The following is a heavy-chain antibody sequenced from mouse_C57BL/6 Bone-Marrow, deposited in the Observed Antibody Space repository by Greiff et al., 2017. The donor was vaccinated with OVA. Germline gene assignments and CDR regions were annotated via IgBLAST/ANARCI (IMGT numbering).Heavy chain of an antibody. J-gene: IGHJ3*01. CDR3: ARDAQATPAWFAD. V-gene: IGHV1-53*01. CDR2: INPSNGGT. Sequence: QVQLQQSGTELVKPGASVKLSCTASGYTFTSYWMHWVKQSPGQGLEWMGNINPSNGGTNYDEKVKSKATLTVDKSSSPAYMQLSSLTSEDSAVYYCARDAQATPAWFADWGKGTLVTVSA. CDR1: GYTFTSYW. D-gene: IGHD3-2*02.